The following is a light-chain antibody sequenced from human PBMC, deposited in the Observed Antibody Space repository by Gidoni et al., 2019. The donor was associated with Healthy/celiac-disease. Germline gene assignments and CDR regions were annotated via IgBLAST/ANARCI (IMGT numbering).Light chain of an antibody. V-gene: IGLV3-1*01. CDR2: QDS. J-gene: IGLJ2*01. CDR1: RLGDKY. CDR3: QAWDSSTAV. Sequence: SYELTQPPSVSVTPGQTASITCSGDRLGDKYACWYQQKPGQSPVLVIYQDSKRPSGIPVRFSGSNSGNTATLTISGTQAMDEADYYCQAWDSSTAVFGGETKLTVL.